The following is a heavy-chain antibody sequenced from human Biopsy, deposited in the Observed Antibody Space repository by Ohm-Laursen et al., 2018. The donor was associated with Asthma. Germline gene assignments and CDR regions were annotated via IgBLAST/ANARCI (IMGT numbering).Heavy chain of an antibody. Sequence: ASAKVSCNASGYNFISFAIHWVRQAPGQRLEWMGWVNTGNGDTKYSQKFQGRVTITRDTSASTAYMELRSLRSEDTATYYCARTYYDFLTGQVKDVFGVWGQGTVVTVSS. CDR2: VNTGNGDT. CDR3: ARTYYDFLTGQVKDVFGV. CDR1: GYNFISFA. V-gene: IGHV1-3*04. D-gene: IGHD3-9*01. J-gene: IGHJ3*01.